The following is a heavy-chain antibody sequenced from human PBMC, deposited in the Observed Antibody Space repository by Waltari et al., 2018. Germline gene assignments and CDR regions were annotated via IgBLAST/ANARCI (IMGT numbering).Heavy chain of an antibody. CDR3: ASSDV. CDR1: GGSVSSSSYY. V-gene: IGHV4-39*07. Sequence: QLQLQESGPGLVKPSETLSLMCTVSGGSVSSSSYYWGWIRQPPGRGLEWIWSIYYSGGPYYNPSLKSRVSISLDTSKNQFSLKLSSVTAADTAVYYCASSDVWGKGTTVTISS. CDR2: IYYSGGP. J-gene: IGHJ6*03.